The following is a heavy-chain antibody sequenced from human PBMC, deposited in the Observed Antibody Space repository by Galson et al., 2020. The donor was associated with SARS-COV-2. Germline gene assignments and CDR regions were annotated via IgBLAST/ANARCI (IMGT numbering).Heavy chain of an antibody. CDR3: AKYSPGSYYYHGMDV. Sequence: GGSLRLSCAASGFTFSSYAMSWVRQAPGKGLAWVSAISGSGDKTYYADSVKGRFTISRDNSKNTLYLQMNRLRADDTAVYYCAKYSPGSYYYHGMDVWGQGTTVTGSS. D-gene: IGHD6-13*01. J-gene: IGHJ6*02. CDR2: ISGSGDKT. V-gene: IGHV3-23*01. CDR1: GFTFSSYA.